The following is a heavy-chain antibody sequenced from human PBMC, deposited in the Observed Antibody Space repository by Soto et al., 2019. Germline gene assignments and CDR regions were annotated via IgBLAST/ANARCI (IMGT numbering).Heavy chain of an antibody. CDR3: ARGYCGSNSYCAFDY. CDR2: INPNSGGT. D-gene: IGHD2-2*01. CDR1: GYTFTSYS. V-gene: IGHV1-2*04. J-gene: IGHJ4*02. Sequence: ASVKVSCKASGYTFTSYSMHWVRQAPGQGLEWMGWINPNSGGTNYAQKLQGWVTMTRDMSTSTAYMERSRLRPEDTAVYYCARGYCGSNSYCAFDYWGQGTLLTVSS.